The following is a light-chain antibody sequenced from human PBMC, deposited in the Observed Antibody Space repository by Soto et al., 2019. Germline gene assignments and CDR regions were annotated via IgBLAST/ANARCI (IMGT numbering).Light chain of an antibody. V-gene: IGKV3-20*01. CDR3: QQYCPSPRT. J-gene: IGKJ1*01. Sequence: EIVLTQSPGTLSLSPGERATLSCRASQSVRSNYLAWYQQKPGQARRLLIYGASSRATGIPDRFSGSGSGTDFTLTINRLEPEDFAVYYFQQYCPSPRTFRQGTKVEIK. CDR2: GAS. CDR1: QSVRSNY.